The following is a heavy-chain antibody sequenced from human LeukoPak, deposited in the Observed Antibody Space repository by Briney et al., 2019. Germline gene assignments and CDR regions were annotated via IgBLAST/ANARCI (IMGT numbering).Heavy chain of an antibody. D-gene: IGHD3-10*01. CDR2: MYHTGST. V-gene: IGHV4-59*01. CDR3: ASDSGSGNNWFAP. Sequence: SETLSLTWTVSGGSITYYYWSWIRKTPGKGLEWIGYMYHTGSTNYNPSLKSRVTISVDTSKNQFSLKLTSVTAADTAVYYCASDSGSGNNWFAPWGRGPLVTVSS. CDR1: GGSITYYY. J-gene: IGHJ5*02.